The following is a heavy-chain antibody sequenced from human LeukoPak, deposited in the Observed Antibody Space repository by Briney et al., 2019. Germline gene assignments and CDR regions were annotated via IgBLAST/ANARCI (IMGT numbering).Heavy chain of an antibody. CDR3: ARVLVGWFDP. V-gene: IGHV4-31*03. Sequence: SQTLSLTCTVSGGSISSGGYYWSWIRQHPGKGLEWIGYIYYSGSTYYNPSLKSRVTISVDTSKNQFSLKLSSVTAADTAVYCCARVLVGWFDPWGQGTLVTVSS. J-gene: IGHJ5*02. CDR1: GGSISSGGYY. CDR2: IYYSGST.